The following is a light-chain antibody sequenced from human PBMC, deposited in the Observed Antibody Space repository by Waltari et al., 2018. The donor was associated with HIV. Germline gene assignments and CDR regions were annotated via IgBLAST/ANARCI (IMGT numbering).Light chain of an antibody. CDR2: DAS. CDR1: PSVSSY. J-gene: IGKJ4*01. V-gene: IGKV3-11*01. Sequence: EIVLTQSSATLSLSPGERDTLPCRARPSVSSYLAWYQQKPGQAPRLLIYDASNRATGIPARFSGSGSGTDFTLTISSLEPEDFAVYYCQQRSNWPLTFGGGTKVQIK. CDR3: QQRSNWPLT.